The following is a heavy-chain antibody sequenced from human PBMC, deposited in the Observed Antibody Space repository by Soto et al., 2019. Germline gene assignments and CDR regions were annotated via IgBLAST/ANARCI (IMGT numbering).Heavy chain of an antibody. J-gene: IGHJ4*02. V-gene: IGHV3-30*18. CDR3: AKDRGSSSSRRPAFDY. CDR2: ISYDGSNK. CDR1: GFTFSSYG. Sequence: GGSLRLSCAASGFTFSSYGMHWVRQAPGKGLEWVAVISYDGSNKYYADSVKGRFTISRDNSKNTLYLQMNSLRAEDTAVYYCAKDRGSSSSRRPAFDYWGQGTLVTVSS. D-gene: IGHD6-6*01.